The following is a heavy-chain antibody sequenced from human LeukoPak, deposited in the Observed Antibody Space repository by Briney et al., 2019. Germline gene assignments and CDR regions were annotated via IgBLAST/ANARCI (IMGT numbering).Heavy chain of an antibody. CDR1: GFTFSSYN. CDR3: ARDILVPAAIRMYYYYGMDV. CDR2: ISGSGSIM. Sequence: PGGSLRLSCAASGFTFSSYNMNWVRQAPGEGLEWVSYISGSGSIMYYADSVKGRFTISRDNAKNSLYLQMNSLRAEDTAVYYCARDILVPAAIRMYYYYGMDVWGQGTTVSVSS. V-gene: IGHV3-48*01. J-gene: IGHJ6*02. D-gene: IGHD2-2*01.